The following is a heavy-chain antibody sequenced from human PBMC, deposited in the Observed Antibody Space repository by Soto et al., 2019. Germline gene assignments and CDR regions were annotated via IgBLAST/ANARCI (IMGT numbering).Heavy chain of an antibody. CDR3: ANDYGDYYFDY. Sequence: ASVKVSCKASGGTFSSYTISWVRQAPGQGLEWMGRIIPILGIANYAQKFQGRVTITADKSTSTAYMELSSLRSEDTAVYYCANDYGDYYFDYWGQGTLVTVSS. CDR2: IIPILGIA. J-gene: IGHJ4*02. D-gene: IGHD4-17*01. CDR1: GGTFSSYT. V-gene: IGHV1-69*02.